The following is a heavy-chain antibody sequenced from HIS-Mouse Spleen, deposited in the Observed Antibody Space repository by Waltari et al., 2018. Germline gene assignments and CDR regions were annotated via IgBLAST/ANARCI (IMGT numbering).Heavy chain of an antibody. CDR1: GGSISSSSYY. Sequence: QLQLQESGPGLVKPSETLSLTCTVSGGSISSSSYYWGWIRQPPGKGLEWIGSIHYSGLTYYNPSLNSRVTLSVDTSKNQFSLKLSSVTAADTAVYYCAREIPYSSSWYDWYFDLWGRGTLVTVSS. CDR2: IHYSGLT. J-gene: IGHJ2*01. V-gene: IGHV4-39*07. CDR3: AREIPYSSSWYDWYFDL. D-gene: IGHD6-13*01.